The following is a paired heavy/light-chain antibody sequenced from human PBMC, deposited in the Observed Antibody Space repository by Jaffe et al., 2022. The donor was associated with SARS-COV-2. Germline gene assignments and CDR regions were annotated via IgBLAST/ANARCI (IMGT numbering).Heavy chain of an antibody. J-gene: IGHJ4*02. D-gene: IGHD2-8*01. CDR2: ISGSGGST. CDR3: AAFLTMSRYCTNGVCYEVDY. Sequence: EVQLLESGGGLVQPGGSLRLSCAASGFTFSSYAMSWVRQAPGKGLEWVSAISGSGGSTYYADSVKGRFTISRDNSKNTLYLQMNSLRAEDTAVYYCAAFLTMSRYCTNGVCYEVDYWGQGTLVTVSS. CDR1: GFTFSSYA. V-gene: IGHV3-23*01.
Light chain of an antibody. J-gene: IGKJ2*01. CDR1: QSVSSY. V-gene: IGKV3-11*01. CDR3: QQRSNLYT. CDR2: DAS. Sequence: EIVLTQSPATLSLSPGERATLSCRASQSVSSYLAWYQQKPGQAPRLLIYDASNRATGIPARFSGSGSGTDFTLTISSLEPEDFAVYYCQQRSNLYTFGQGTKLEIK.